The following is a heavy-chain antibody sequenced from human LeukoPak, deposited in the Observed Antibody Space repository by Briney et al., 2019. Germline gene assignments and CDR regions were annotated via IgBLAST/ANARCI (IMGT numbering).Heavy chain of an antibody. Sequence: GGSLRLSCAASGFTFDDYAMPWVRQAPGKGLEWVSGISWDSGSIGYADSVKGRFTISRDNAKNSLYLQMNSLRAEDTALYYCAKDIRYSSSQYYYYGMDVWGQGTTVTVSS. J-gene: IGHJ6*02. CDR1: GFTFDDYA. CDR2: ISWDSGSI. V-gene: IGHV3-9*01. D-gene: IGHD6-13*01. CDR3: AKDIRYSSSQYYYYGMDV.